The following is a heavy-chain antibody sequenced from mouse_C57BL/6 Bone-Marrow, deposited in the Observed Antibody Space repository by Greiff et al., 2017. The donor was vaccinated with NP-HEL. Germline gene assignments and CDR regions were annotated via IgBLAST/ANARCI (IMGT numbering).Heavy chain of an antibody. CDR2: IWGVGST. CDR3: ARDYGNYGGYAMDY. CDR1: GFSLTSYG. D-gene: IGHD2-1*01. V-gene: IGHV2-6*01. J-gene: IGHJ4*01. Sequence: VKLMESGPGLVAPSQSLSITCTVSGFSLTSYGVHWVRQSPGKGLEWLGVIWGVGSTNYNSAPNSRLSISKDNSKSQVFLKMNSLQTEDTAMYDCARDYGNYGGYAMDYWGQGTSVTVSS.